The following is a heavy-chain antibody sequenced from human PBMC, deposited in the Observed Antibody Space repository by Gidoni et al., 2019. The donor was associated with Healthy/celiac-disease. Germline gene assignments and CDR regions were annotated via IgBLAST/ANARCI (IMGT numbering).Heavy chain of an antibody. J-gene: IGHJ5*02. V-gene: IGHV3-48*02. CDR3: ARDRDYGDYAWFDP. D-gene: IGHD4-17*01. CDR2: ISSSSSTI. CDR1: GFTFSSYS. Sequence: EVQLVESGGGLVQPGGSLRLSCAASGFTFSSYSMNWVRQAPGKGLEWVSYISSSSSTIYYADSVKGRFTISRDNAKNSLYLQMNSLRDEDTAVYYCARDRDYGDYAWFDPWGQGTLVTVSS.